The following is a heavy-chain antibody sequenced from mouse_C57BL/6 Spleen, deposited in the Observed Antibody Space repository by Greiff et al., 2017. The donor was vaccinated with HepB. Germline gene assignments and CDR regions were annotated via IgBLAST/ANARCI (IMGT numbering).Heavy chain of an antibody. V-gene: IGHV1-20*01. CDR3: ARHGITTVVATDFDV. Sequence: VQLQQSGPELVKPGDSVKISCKASGYSFTGYFMNWVMQSHGKSLEWIGRINPYNGDTFYNQKFKGKATLTVDKSPSTAHMELQSLTSEDSAVYYWARHGITTVVATDFDVWGTGTTVTVSS. D-gene: IGHD1-1*01. CDR1: GYSFTGYF. J-gene: IGHJ1*03. CDR2: INPYNGDT.